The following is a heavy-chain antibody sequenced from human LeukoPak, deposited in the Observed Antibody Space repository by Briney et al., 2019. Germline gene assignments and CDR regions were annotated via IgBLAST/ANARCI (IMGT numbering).Heavy chain of an antibody. CDR1: GGTFSSYA. V-gene: IGHV1-69*05. CDR2: IIPIFGTA. CDR3: AGDGGTMVRGGIDY. D-gene: IGHD3-10*01. Sequence: ASVKVSCKASGGTFSSYAISWVRQAPGQGLEWMGRIIPIFGTANYAQKFQGRVTITTDESTSTAYMELSSLRSEDTAVYYCAGDGGTMVRGGIDYWGQGTLVTVSS. J-gene: IGHJ4*02.